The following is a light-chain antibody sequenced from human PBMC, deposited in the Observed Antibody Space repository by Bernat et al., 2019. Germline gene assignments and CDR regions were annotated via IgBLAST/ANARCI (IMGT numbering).Light chain of an antibody. V-gene: IGKV3-11*01. CDR1: QSVNNY. Sequence: EIVLTQSPATLSLSPGERASLSCRASQSVNNYLAWYQQKPGQAPRLLIYAASNRATGIPDRFSGSGSGTDFTLTISSLEPDDSAVYYCQQRRNWPPITFGQGTRLEIK. J-gene: IGKJ5*01. CDR2: AAS. CDR3: QQRRNWPPIT.